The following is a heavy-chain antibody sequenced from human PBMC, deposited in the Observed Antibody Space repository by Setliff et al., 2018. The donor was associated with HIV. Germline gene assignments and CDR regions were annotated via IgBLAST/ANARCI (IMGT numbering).Heavy chain of an antibody. V-gene: IGHV4-39*07. D-gene: IGHD5-12*01. CDR2: FYLTEST. Sequence: PSETLSLTCTVSGGSISSSSYYWVWTRQPPGKGLDWIGSFYLTESTNYNPTLKSRVTISGDTSRNQFSLKLGSVTAADTAVYYCARLWLRGPPTWGQGTMVTVSS. CDR1: GGSISSSSYY. CDR3: ARLWLRGPPT. J-gene: IGHJ3*01.